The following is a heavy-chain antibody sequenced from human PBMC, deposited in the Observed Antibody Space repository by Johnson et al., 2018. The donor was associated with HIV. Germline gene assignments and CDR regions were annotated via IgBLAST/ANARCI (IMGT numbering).Heavy chain of an antibody. V-gene: IGHV3-66*01. J-gene: IGHJ3*02. CDR2: IYSGGST. CDR1: GFNVSSNY. D-gene: IGHD3-16*01. CDR3: AKDIAVPREFGPGNALDS. Sequence: VQLVESGGGLVQPGGSLRLSCAASGFNVSSNYMSWVRQAPGKGLEWVSVIYSGGSTYYADSVMGRFTISRANSKNTLYLQMNSLRAEDTAVYYCAKDIAVPREFGPGNALDSWGQGTMVTVSS.